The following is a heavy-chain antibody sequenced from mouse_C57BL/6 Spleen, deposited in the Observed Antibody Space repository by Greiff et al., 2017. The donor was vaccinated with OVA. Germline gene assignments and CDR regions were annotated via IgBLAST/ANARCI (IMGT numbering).Heavy chain of an antibody. Sequence: QVQLKQPGAELVKPGASVKLSCKASGYTFTSYWMQWVKQRPGQGLEWIGEIDPSDSYTNYNQKFKGKATLTVDTSSSTAYLQLSSLTSEDSAVYYCARGGIAPYWYFDVWGTGTTVTVSS. CDR2: IDPSDSYT. CDR1: GYTFTSYW. J-gene: IGHJ1*03. CDR3: ARGGIAPYWYFDV. V-gene: IGHV1-50*01.